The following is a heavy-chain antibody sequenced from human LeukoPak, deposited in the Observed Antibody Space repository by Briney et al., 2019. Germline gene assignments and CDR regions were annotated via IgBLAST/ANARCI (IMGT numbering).Heavy chain of an antibody. Sequence: PGGSLRLSCAASGFTFSSYAMHWVRQAPGKGLEWVAVISYDGSNKYYADSVKGRFTISRDNSKNTLYLQMNSLRAEDTAVYYCARDPALVVTATDAFDIWGQGTMVTVSS. CDR1: GFTFSSYA. CDR3: ARDPALVVTATDAFDI. CDR2: ISYDGSNK. J-gene: IGHJ3*02. V-gene: IGHV3-30-3*01. D-gene: IGHD2-21*02.